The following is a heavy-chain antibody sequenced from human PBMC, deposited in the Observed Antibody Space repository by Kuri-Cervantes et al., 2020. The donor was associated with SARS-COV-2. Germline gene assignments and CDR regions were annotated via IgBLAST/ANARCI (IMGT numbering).Heavy chain of an antibody. J-gene: IGHJ4*02. CDR2: IYYSGST. V-gene: IGHV4-39*01. D-gene: IGHD2-21*01. Sequence: ESLKISCTVSGGSISSSSYYWGWIRQPPGKGLEWIGSIYYSGSTYYNPSLKSRVTISADTSKNQFSLRVSSVTAADTAMYHCARRTRDLLIDFWGQGTLVTISS. CDR1: GGSISSSSYY. CDR3: ARRTRDLLIDF.